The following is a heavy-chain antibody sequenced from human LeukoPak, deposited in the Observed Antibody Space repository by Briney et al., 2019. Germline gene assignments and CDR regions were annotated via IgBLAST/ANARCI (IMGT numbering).Heavy chain of an antibody. CDR3: ARDPQAFYGSGSFFDY. D-gene: IGHD3-10*01. CDR2: ISSSSSYI. CDR1: GFTFSSYS. J-gene: IGHJ4*02. V-gene: IGHV3-21*01. Sequence: PGGSLRLSCAASGFTFSSYSMNWVRQAPGKGLEWVSSISSSSSYIYYADSVKGRFTISRDNAKNSLYLQMNSPRAEDTAVYYCARDPQAFYGSGSFFDYWGQGTLVTVSS.